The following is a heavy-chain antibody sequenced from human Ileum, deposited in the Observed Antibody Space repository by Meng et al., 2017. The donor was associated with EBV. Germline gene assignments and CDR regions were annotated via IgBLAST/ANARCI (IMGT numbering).Heavy chain of an antibody. Sequence: EVQLVESXXGLVQXGGSLRLSCIGFGFTFRDNWMHWVRQAPGKGLVWVSRIDGGGSDTSYADSVEGRFTISRDNAKNTLYLQLHSLRVEDTAVYYCARAEFSGPSLVYGGQGTLVTVSS. V-gene: IGHV3-74*01. J-gene: IGHJ4*02. CDR3: ARAEFSGPSLVY. CDR1: GFTFRDNW. CDR2: IDGGGSDT. D-gene: IGHD5-12*01.